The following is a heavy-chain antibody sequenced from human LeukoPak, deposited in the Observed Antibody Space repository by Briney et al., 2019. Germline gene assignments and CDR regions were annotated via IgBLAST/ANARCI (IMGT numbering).Heavy chain of an antibody. CDR3: ARWYYDFWSGYSSAKAFDI. Sequence: PSETLSLTCTVSGGSISSGSYYWSWIRQPAGKGREWIGRIYTSGSTNYNPSLKRRVTISVDTSNNQFSLELSSVTAADTAVYYCARWYYDFWSGYSSAKAFDIWGQGTMVTVSS. CDR1: GGSISSGSYY. V-gene: IGHV4-61*02. J-gene: IGHJ3*02. CDR2: IYTSGST. D-gene: IGHD3-3*01.